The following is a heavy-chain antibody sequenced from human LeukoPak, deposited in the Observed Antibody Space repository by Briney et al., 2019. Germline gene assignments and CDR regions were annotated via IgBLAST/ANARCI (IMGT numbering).Heavy chain of an antibody. CDR2: IYYSGST. Sequence: SETLSLTCTVSGGSISSYYWNWIRQPPGKGLESIGYIYYSGSTNYNPSLKSRVTISLDTSRNQFSLKLTSVTAADTAVYYCAKSNGYGLVDIWGQGTMVTVSS. CDR1: GGSISSYY. CDR3: AKSNGYGLVDI. D-gene: IGHD3-10*01. J-gene: IGHJ3*02. V-gene: IGHV4-59*12.